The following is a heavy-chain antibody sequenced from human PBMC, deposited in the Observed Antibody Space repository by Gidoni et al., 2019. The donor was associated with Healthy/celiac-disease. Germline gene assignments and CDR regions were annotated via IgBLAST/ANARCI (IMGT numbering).Heavy chain of an antibody. Sequence: QVQLVQSGAEVKKPGASVKGSCKASGYPFTSYGISWVRQAPGQGREWMGWISAYNGNTNYAQKLQGRVTMTTDTSTSTAYMELRSLRSDDTAVYYCASPAPEYSGSYTDAFDIWGQGTMVTVSS. CDR2: ISAYNGNT. J-gene: IGHJ3*02. D-gene: IGHD1-26*01. CDR3: ASPAPEYSGSYTDAFDI. CDR1: GYPFTSYG. V-gene: IGHV1-18*01.